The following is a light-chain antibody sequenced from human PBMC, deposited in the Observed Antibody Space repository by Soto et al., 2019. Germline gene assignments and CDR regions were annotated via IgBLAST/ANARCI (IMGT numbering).Light chain of an antibody. CDR2: DVS. Sequence: QSALTQPASVSGSPGQSITISCTGTSSDIGGYNYVSWYQQYPGKAPKLMIYDVSSRPSGVSNRFSGSKSGNTASLTISGLQAEDEADYYCSSYTSSSTLVFGGGTQLTAL. CDR1: SSDIGGYNY. CDR3: SSYTSSSTLV. V-gene: IGLV2-14*01. J-gene: IGLJ2*01.